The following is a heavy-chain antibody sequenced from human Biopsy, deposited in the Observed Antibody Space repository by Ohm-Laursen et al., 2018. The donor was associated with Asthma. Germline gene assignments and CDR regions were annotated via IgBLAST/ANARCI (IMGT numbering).Heavy chain of an antibody. CDR1: GFTFSDYW. V-gene: IGHV3-53*01. CDR3: ARGDSSNWSHYYFDY. Sequence: SLRLSCSASGFTFSDYWMTWVRQAPGKGLEWVSVIYSGGTSHTADSVRGRFTISRDYSKNTLYLQMHSLRAEDTAVYYCARGDSSNWSHYYFDYWGQGTLVTVSS. D-gene: IGHD3-22*01. J-gene: IGHJ4*02. CDR2: IYSGGTS.